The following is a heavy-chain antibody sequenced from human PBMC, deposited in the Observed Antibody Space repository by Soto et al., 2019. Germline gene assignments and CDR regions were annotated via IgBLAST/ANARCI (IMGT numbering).Heavy chain of an antibody. D-gene: IGHD2-21*02. V-gene: IGHV1-18*01. J-gene: IGHJ6*02. Sequence: ASVKVSCKASGYTFTSYGISWVRQAPGQGLEWMGWISAYNGNTNYAQKLQGRVTMTTDTSTSTAYMELRSLRSDDTAVYYCARQWGVTAIVYYYYGMDVWGQGTTVTVSS. CDR2: ISAYNGNT. CDR3: ARQWGVTAIVYYYYGMDV. CDR1: GYTFTSYG.